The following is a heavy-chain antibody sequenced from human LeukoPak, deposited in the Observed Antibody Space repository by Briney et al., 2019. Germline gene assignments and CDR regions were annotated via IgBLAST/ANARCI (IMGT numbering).Heavy chain of an antibody. CDR2: IYPSGST. CDR3: ARGQYDFWSGYDVNWFDP. CDR1: GGSIRTGLFY. Sequence: SQTLSLTCSVSGGSIRTGLFYWNWIRQPAGKGLEWIGLIYPSGSTNYNPSLKSRVTISVDTSKNHFSLQLSSVTAADTALYYCARGQYDFWSGYDVNWFDPWGQGTLVTVSS. D-gene: IGHD3-3*01. V-gene: IGHV4-61*02. J-gene: IGHJ5*02.